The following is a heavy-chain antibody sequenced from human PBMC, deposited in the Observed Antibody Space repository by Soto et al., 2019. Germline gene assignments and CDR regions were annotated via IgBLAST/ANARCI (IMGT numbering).Heavy chain of an antibody. D-gene: IGHD4-4*01. CDR1: GGSFSGYY. V-gene: IGHV4-34*01. Sequence: QVQLQQWGAGLLKPSETLSLTCAVYGGSFSGYYWSWIRQPPGKGLEWIGEINHSGSTNYNPSLRSRVTISVDSSKNQFSLNMSSVTAADTAVYYCAYSNYPYYYYGMDVWGQGTTVTVSS. J-gene: IGHJ6*02. CDR3: AYSNYPYYYYGMDV. CDR2: INHSGST.